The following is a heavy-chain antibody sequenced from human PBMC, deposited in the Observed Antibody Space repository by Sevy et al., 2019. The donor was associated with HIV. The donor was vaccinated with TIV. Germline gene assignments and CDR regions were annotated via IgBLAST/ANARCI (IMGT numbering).Heavy chain of an antibody. V-gene: IGHV4-61*01. CDR2: VYYGGST. CDR3: ARGRYCSGGSCYSIRTFDY. Sequence: SETLSLTCTVSGGSVRSDNYYWSWIRQPPGKGLEWIGYVYYGGSTNYSPSLKSRVTISIDTSKNQFSLKLSSVTAADTAVYYCARGRYCSGGSCYSIRTFDYWGQGTLVTVSS. CDR1: GGSVRSDNYY. D-gene: IGHD2-15*01. J-gene: IGHJ4*02.